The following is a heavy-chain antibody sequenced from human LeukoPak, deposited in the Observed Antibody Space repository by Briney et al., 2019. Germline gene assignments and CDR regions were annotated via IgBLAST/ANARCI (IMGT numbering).Heavy chain of an antibody. CDR2: INHSGST. J-gene: IGHJ5*02. V-gene: IGHV4-34*01. Sequence: SETVSLTCAVYGGSFSGYYWSWIRQPPGKGLEWIGEINHSGSTNYNPSLKSRVTMSVDTSKNQFSLKLSSVTAADTAVYYCARSVGNYGWFDPWGQGTLVTVSS. D-gene: IGHD4-17*01. CDR3: ARSVGNYGWFDP. CDR1: GGSFSGYY.